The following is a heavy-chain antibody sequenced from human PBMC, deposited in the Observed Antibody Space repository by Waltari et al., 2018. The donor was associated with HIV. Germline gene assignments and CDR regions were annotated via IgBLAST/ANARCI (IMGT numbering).Heavy chain of an antibody. D-gene: IGHD3-10*01. CDR2: ISYDGSNK. CDR3: ARASDYYGSGSYRN. V-gene: IGHV3-30*04. CDR1: GFTFSSYA. J-gene: IGHJ4*02. Sequence: QVQLVESGGGVVQPGRSLRLSCAASGFTFSSYAMHWVRQAPGKGLEWVAVISYDGSNKYYADSVKGRFTISRDNSKNTLYLQMNSLRAEDTAVYYCARASDYYGSGSYRNWGQGTLVTVSS.